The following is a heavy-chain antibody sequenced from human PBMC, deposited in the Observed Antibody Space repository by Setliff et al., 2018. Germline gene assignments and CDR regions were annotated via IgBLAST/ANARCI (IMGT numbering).Heavy chain of an antibody. CDR1: GGSISSGGDD. V-gene: IGHV4-31*03. Sequence: PAETLSITCTVSGGSISSGGDDGRGIRQHPGKGLEWIGYIYYSGNTYYNPSLKSRVTRSVDTSKNQFSLKLSSVTAADTAVYYCARVPRFTDTRNAFDIWGQGTMVTVSS. CDR3: ARVPRFTDTRNAFDI. CDR2: IYYSGNT. D-gene: IGHD5-18*01. J-gene: IGHJ3*02.